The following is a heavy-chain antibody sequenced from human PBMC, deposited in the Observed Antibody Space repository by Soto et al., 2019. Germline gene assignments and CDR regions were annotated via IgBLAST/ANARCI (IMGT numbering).Heavy chain of an antibody. CDR3: ATEGYYYDSSGYPYPAFDI. CDR1: CYTFTSYG. J-gene: IGHJ3*02. CDR2: ISAYNGNT. V-gene: IGHV1-18*01. D-gene: IGHD3-22*01. Sequence: XSVKVSFKASCYTFTSYGISWVRQAPGQGLEWMGWISAYNGNTNYAQKLQGRVTMTTDTSTSTAYMELRSLRSDDTAVYYCATEGYYYDSSGYPYPAFDIWGQGTMVTVSS.